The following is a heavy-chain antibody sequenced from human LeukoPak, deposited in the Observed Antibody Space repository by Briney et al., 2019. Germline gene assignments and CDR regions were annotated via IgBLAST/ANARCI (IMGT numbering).Heavy chain of an antibody. CDR2: INHSGST. Sequence: SETLSLTCAVYGGSFSGYYWSWIRQPPGKGLEWIGEINHSGSTNYNPSLKSRVTISVDTSKNQFSLKLSSVTAADTAVYYCARSGWSPRKDFDYWGQGTLVTVSS. J-gene: IGHJ4*02. D-gene: IGHD6-19*01. CDR3: ARSGWSPRKDFDY. V-gene: IGHV4-34*01. CDR1: GGSFSGYY.